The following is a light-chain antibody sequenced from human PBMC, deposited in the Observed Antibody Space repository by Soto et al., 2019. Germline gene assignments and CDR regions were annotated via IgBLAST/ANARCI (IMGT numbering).Light chain of an antibody. CDR2: GAS. J-gene: IGKJ1*01. Sequence: EIVMTQSPATLSVSPGGRATLSCRASQSISDTLAWYQQKPGQAPRLLIYGASRRATGFPARFSGSGSGTDFTLTISSLKSEDFAVYYCQKYANWPWTFGQGTKVDIK. V-gene: IGKV3-15*01. CDR1: QSISDT. CDR3: QKYANWPWT.